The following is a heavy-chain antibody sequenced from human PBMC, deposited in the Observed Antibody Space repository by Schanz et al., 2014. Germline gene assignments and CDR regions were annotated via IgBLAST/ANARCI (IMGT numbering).Heavy chain of an antibody. CDR2: ISPYNGNT. CDR3: ARAKRFGDMDV. V-gene: IGHV1-18*01. J-gene: IGHJ6*02. D-gene: IGHD3-10*01. CDR1: GYTFTSHG. Sequence: QVQLVQSGAEVKKPGASVKVSCKASGYTFTSHGISWVRQAPGQGLEWMGWISPYNGNTNYAQKFQGWVTMTRDTSISTAYMELRNLRSDDTAVYYCARAKRFGDMDVWGQGTTVTVSS.